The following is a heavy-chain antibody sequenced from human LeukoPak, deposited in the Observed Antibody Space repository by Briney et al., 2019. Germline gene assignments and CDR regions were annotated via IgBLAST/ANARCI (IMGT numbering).Heavy chain of an antibody. V-gene: IGHV3-43*02. J-gene: IGHJ3*01. CDR1: GFISDHYA. CDR2: ISGDGGGT. CDR3: AKESDALDL. Sequence: GGSLRLSCAASGFISDHYAMRWVRQPPGKGLEWVCLISGDGGGTYYTDSVKGRFTIFRGNSKNSLYLQMNSLRTEDTALYYCAKESDALDLWGQGTMVTVSS.